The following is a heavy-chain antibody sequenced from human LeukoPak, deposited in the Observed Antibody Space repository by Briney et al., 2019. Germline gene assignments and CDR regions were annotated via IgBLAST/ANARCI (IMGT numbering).Heavy chain of an antibody. CDR2: IYPGQSHT. J-gene: IGHJ4*02. Sequence: EAFPQISCEGAGSIFTSYWIGWVRPLPGKGLEMMGIIYPGQSHTRYSQSFQGHVTLSADKSISTAYLQWSSVKASDTVMYYWARRKCGGYPVTAFHYWGQGTLVTVSS. CDR3: ARRKCGGYPVTAFHY. D-gene: IGHD1-26*01. V-gene: IGHV5-51*01. CDR1: GSIFTSYW.